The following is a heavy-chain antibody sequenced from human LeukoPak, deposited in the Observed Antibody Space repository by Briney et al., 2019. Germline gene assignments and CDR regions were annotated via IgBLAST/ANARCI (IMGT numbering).Heavy chain of an antibody. V-gene: IGHV4-61*01. CDR2: IYYSGTT. CDR1: GGSVSSGTYY. CDR3: ARSGNGYNPFDY. Sequence: SETLSLTCTVSGGSVSSGTYYWSWIRQPPGKGLEWIGYIYYSGTTNYNPSLKSRVTISVDTSKNQFSLKLSSVTAADTAVYYCARSGNGYNPFDYWGQGTLVTVSS. D-gene: IGHD5-24*01. J-gene: IGHJ4*02.